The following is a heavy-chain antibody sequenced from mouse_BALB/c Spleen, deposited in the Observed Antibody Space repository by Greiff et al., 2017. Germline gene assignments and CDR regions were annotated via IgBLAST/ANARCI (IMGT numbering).Heavy chain of an antibody. V-gene: IGHV2-6-7*01. CDR3: ARGGGNYVGAMDY. CDR2: IWGDGST. Sequence: VQLVESGPGLVAPSQSLSITCTVSGFSLTGYGVNWVRQPPGKGLEWLGMIWGDGSTDYNSALKSRLSISKDNSKSQVFLKMNSLQTDDTARYYCARGGGNYVGAMDYWGQGTSVTVSS. D-gene: IGHD2-1*01. J-gene: IGHJ4*01. CDR1: GFSLTGYG.